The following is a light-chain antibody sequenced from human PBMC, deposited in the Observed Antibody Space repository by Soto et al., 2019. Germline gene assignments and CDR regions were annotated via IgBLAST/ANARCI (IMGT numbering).Light chain of an antibody. J-gene: IGKJ1*01. CDR2: SAS. Sequence: DIQMTQSPSSLSASVGDRVTITCRASQSISSYLNWYQQKPGKAPKVLIYSASNLQSGVPSRFSGSGSGTDFTPTISSLQPEDFATYYCQQSYNTPRTFGQGTKVDIK. V-gene: IGKV1-39*01. CDR1: QSISSY. CDR3: QQSYNTPRT.